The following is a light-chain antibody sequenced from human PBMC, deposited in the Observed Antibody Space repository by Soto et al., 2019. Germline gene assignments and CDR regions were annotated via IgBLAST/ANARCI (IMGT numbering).Light chain of an antibody. Sequence: QSVLTQPPSASGTPGQSVTISCTGTSSDVGGYNYVSWYQQHPGKAPKLMISEVCKRPSGVSDRFSGSKSGNTASLTVSGLQAEDEADYYCSSFAGNNNLVFGGGTKLTVL. CDR1: SSDVGGYNY. CDR2: EVC. V-gene: IGLV2-8*01. CDR3: SSFAGNNNLV. J-gene: IGLJ2*01.